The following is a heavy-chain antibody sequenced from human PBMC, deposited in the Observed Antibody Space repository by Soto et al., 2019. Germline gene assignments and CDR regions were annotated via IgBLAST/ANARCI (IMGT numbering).Heavy chain of an antibody. V-gene: IGHV4-39*01. J-gene: IGHJ4*02. CDR2: MAYSGDT. CDR1: GDSISNSGNH. Sequence: LSLTCSVSGDSISNSGNHWGWIRRPPGKGQEWIGTMAYSGDTSYNPSLRSGVTISADTPNNQFALRLISVSVADTAVYYCFRGPPLYASESSRFDIWGQGALVRVSS. CDR3: FRGPPLYASESSRFDI. D-gene: IGHD3-10*01.